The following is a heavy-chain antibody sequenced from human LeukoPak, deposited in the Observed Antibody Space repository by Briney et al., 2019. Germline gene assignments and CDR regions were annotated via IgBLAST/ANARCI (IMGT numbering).Heavy chain of an antibody. CDR2: ISSSSSTI. D-gene: IGHD1-26*01. CDR3: ARATIVGATYYYYMDV. J-gene: IGHJ6*03. CDR1: GFTFSSYS. V-gene: IGHV3-48*04. Sequence: GGSLRLSCAASGFTFSSYSMNWLRQAPGKGLEWVSYISSSSSTIYYADSVKGRFTISRDNAKNSLYLQMNSLRAEDTAVYYCARATIVGATYYYYMDVWGKGTTVTVSS.